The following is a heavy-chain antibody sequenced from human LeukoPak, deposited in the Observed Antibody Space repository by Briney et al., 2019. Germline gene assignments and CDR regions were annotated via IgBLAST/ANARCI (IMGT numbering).Heavy chain of an antibody. CDR1: GYTFTSYY. Sequence: EAPVKVSCKASGYTFTSYYMHLVRQAPGQGLEWMGIINPSGGSTSYAQKFQGRVTMTRDTSTSTVYMELSSLRSEDTAVYYCARVTVYHYFDYWGQGTLVTVSS. D-gene: IGHD4-17*01. V-gene: IGHV1-46*01. J-gene: IGHJ4*02. CDR2: INPSGGST. CDR3: ARVTVYHYFDY.